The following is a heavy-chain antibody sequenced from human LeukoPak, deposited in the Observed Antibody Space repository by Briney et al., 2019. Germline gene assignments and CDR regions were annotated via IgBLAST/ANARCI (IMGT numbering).Heavy chain of an antibody. CDR3: ARIFYCSGGSCYGEIDY. J-gene: IGHJ4*02. CDR1: GFTFSSYS. V-gene: IGHV3-21*01. Sequence: GGSLRLSCAASGFTFSSYSMNWVRQAPGKGLEWVSSISSSSSYIYYADSVKGRFTISRDNAKNSLYLQMNSLRAEDTAVYYCARIFYCSGGSCYGEIDYWGQGTLVTVSS. D-gene: IGHD2-15*01. CDR2: ISSSSSYI.